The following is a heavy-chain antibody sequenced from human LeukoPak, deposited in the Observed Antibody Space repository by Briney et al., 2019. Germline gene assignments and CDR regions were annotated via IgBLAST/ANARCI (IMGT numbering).Heavy chain of an antibody. CDR2: IDHIGTT. J-gene: IGHJ4*02. V-gene: IGHV4-39*07. CDR3: ARVVDTAPYYFDY. D-gene: IGHD5-18*01. Sequence: SETLSLTCTVSGDSISSNYYYWGWIRQPPGKGLEWIGSIDHIGTTYYNPSLKSRVLVSVDTSKNQFSLKVTSLTAADTAVYYCARVVDTAPYYFDYWGQGILVTVSS. CDR1: GDSISSNYYY.